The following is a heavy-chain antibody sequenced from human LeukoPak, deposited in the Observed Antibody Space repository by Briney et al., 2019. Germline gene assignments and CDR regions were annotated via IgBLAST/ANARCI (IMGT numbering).Heavy chain of an antibody. V-gene: IGHV1-18*01. CDR1: GYTFTKYG. CDR3: ARTPNYGSGSLFFWFDS. Sequence: ASVKVSCKASGYTFTKYGIGWVRQAPGQGLEWMGWTSTYNGDTYYPQKVQGRVTMTTDTSTTTGYMELRSLTSDDTAVYYCARTPNYGSGSLFFWFDSWGQGTRVTVSS. J-gene: IGHJ5*01. D-gene: IGHD3-10*01. CDR2: TSTYNGDT.